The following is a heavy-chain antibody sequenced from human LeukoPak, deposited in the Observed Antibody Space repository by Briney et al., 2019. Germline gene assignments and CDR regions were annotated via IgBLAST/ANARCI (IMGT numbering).Heavy chain of an antibody. Sequence: SEALSLTCSVSGGSISYKYWSWIRQPDGKGLEWIGRIYSSGATNYNPSLKSRVTMSIHTSKNQFFLRLSSVTAADTAVYYCARDTPPAGFDPWGQGTLVTVSS. CDR1: GGSISYKY. V-gene: IGHV4-4*07. D-gene: IGHD2-15*01. CDR3: ARDTPPAGFDP. J-gene: IGHJ5*02. CDR2: IYSSGAT.